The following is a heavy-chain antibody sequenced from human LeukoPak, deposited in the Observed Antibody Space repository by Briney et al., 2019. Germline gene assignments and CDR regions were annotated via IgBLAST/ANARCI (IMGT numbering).Heavy chain of an antibody. V-gene: IGHV4-59*01. J-gene: IGHJ4*02. D-gene: IGHD5-18*01. Sequence: SGTLSLTCTVSGGSISIFYWNWIRQPPGKGLEWIGYIYYSGSTNYNPSLKSRVTISVDTSKNQFSLKLSSVTAADTAVYYCAREDTAMAFDYWGQGTLVTVSS. CDR1: GGSISIFY. CDR2: IYYSGST. CDR3: AREDTAMAFDY.